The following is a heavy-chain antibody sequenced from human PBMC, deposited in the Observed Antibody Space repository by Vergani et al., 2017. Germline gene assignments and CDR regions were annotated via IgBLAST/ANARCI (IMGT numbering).Heavy chain of an antibody. D-gene: IGHD4/OR15-4a*01. CDR2: ISYDGSNK. V-gene: IGHV3-30*03. J-gene: IGHJ4*02. CDR1: GFAFTNYG. CDR3: ARDRFPWGMGAEPTIYYYFDY. Sequence: HVQLVESGGGAVQPGGSLRLSCAASGFAFTNYGMHWVRQGPGKGLEWVAVISYDGSNKYYADSVKGHFTISRDNFKNTLYLQMDNLRTEDTAVYYCARDRFPWGMGAEPTIYYYFDYWGQGTLVTVSS.